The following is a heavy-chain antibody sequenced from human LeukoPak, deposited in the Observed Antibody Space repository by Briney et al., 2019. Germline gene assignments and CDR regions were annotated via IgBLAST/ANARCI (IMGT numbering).Heavy chain of an antibody. D-gene: IGHD3-10*01. V-gene: IGHV3-7*01. J-gene: IGHJ5*02. CDR2: INKDGSEK. CDR3: ARTYGRSTYGVHYFDP. Sequence: GGSLRLSCAASGFTFSRYWMSWVRQAPGKGLEWVSSINKDGSEKFHADSATGRFTISRDNAKNSLFLQMNTLGAEDAAVYYCARTYGRSTYGVHYFDPWGQGTLVIVSS. CDR1: GFTFSRYW.